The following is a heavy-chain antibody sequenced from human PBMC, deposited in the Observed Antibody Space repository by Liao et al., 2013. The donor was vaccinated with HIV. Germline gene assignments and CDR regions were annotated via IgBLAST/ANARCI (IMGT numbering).Heavy chain of an antibody. CDR3: AVGSSWYNGWVY. J-gene: IGHJ4*02. Sequence: QVQLQESGPGLVKPSQTLSLTCTVSGGSISSGRYYWSWIRQPAGKGLEWIGRLYTNGSTNYNPSLKSRVTISVDTSKNQFSLKLSSVTAADTAVYYCAVGSSWYNGWVYWGQGTPVTVSP. CDR2: LYTNGST. CDR1: GGSISSGRYY. V-gene: IGHV4-61*02. D-gene: IGHD6-13*01.